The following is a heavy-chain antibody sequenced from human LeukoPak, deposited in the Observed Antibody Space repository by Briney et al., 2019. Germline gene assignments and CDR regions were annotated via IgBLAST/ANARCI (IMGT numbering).Heavy chain of an antibody. CDR1: GGSMSSGGYS. Sequence: SETLSLTCAVSGGSMSSGGYSWSWIRQPPGKGLEWIGYIYHSGSTYYNPSLKSRVTMSVDKSKNQFSLNLTSVTAADTAVYYCARNTGLFGVVKSFDVWGQGTLVTVSS. CDR3: ARNTGLFGVVKSFDV. CDR2: IYHSGST. D-gene: IGHD3-3*01. J-gene: IGHJ4*02. V-gene: IGHV4-30-2*01.